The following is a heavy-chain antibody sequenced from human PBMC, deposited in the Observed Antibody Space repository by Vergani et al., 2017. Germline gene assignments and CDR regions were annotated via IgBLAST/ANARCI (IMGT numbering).Heavy chain of an antibody. Sequence: EVQLLQSGGGVIQPGGSVRLSCAASGFTFSACPMTWVRQAPGKGLEWVSSISSSSSYIYYADSVKGRFTISRDNAKNSLYLQMNSLRAEDTAVYYCARDRRYCSSTSCYGNYYYYYMDVWGKGTTVTVSS. D-gene: IGHD2-2*01. CDR2: ISSSSSYI. CDR3: ARDRRYCSSTSCYGNYYYYYMDV. CDR1: GFTFSACP. V-gene: IGHV3-21*01. J-gene: IGHJ6*03.